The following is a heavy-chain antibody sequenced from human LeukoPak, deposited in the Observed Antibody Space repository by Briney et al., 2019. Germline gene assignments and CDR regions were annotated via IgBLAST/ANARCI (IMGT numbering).Heavy chain of an antibody. V-gene: IGHV3-30*18. CDR1: GFTFSSYG. CDR3: AKDRHIVVVTAIQDPDYFDY. J-gene: IGHJ4*02. CDR2: ISYDGSNK. D-gene: IGHD2-21*02. Sequence: GGSLRLSCAASGFTFSSYGMHWVRQAPGKGLEWVAVISYDGSNKYYADSVKGRFTISRDNSKNTLYLQMNSLRAEDTAVYYCAKDRHIVVVTAIQDPDYFDYWGQGTLVTVSS.